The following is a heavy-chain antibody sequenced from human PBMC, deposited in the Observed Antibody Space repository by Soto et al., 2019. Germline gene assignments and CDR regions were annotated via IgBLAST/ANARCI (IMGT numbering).Heavy chain of an antibody. J-gene: IGHJ4*02. CDR2: IYPGDSDT. D-gene: IGHD6-13*01. Sequence: HGESLKISCKGSGYSFTSYWIGWVRQMPGKGLEWMGIIYPGDSDTRYSPSFQGQVTISADKSISTAYLQWSSLKASDTAMYYCARQKAAAGLPFDYWGQGTLVTVSS. CDR1: GYSFTSYW. V-gene: IGHV5-51*01. CDR3: ARQKAAAGLPFDY.